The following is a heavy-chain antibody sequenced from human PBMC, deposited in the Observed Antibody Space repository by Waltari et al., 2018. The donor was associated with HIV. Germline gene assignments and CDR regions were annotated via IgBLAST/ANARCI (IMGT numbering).Heavy chain of an antibody. CDR3: ATTHGSGDYDNDFDY. V-gene: IGHV3-7*01. CDR1: GFTFAFHW. Sequence: EVRLVESGGGWVQPGGSLTLTCEMSGFTFAFHWLGWVRPAAGKGLEWVANINQAGTERHYVDSVRGRFTISRDNGKRSSFLQMNSLTVEDTAVYYCATTHGSGDYDNDFDYWGQGTLV. J-gene: IGHJ4*02. D-gene: IGHD3-10*01. CDR2: INQAGTER.